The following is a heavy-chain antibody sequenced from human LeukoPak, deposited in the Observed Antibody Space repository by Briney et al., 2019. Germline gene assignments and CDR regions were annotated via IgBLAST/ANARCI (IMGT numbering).Heavy chain of an antibody. Sequence: GGSLRLSCAASGFTFSSYAMHWVRQAPGKGLKYVSAISSNGGSTYYANSVKGRFTISRDNSKNTLYLQMGSLRAEDMAVYYCARDPQITFGGVVAPYYFDYWGQGTLVTVSS. D-gene: IGHD3-16*02. CDR3: ARDPQITFGGVVAPYYFDY. V-gene: IGHV3-64*01. CDR1: GFTFSSYA. J-gene: IGHJ4*02. CDR2: ISSNGGST.